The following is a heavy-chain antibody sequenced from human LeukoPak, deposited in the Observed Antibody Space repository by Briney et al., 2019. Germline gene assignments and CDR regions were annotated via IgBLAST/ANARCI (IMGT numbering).Heavy chain of an antibody. CDR2: IIPIFGTA. CDR3: ARVGDYGDIPGLYYFDY. V-gene: IGHV1-69*13. D-gene: IGHD4-17*01. J-gene: IGHJ4*02. CDR1: GFVFTGYG. Sequence: GASVKVSCKASGFVFTGYGFTWVRQAPGQGLEWMGGIIPIFGTANYAQKFQGRVTITADESTSTAYMELSSLRSEDTAVYYCARVGDYGDIPGLYYFDYWGQGTLVTVSS.